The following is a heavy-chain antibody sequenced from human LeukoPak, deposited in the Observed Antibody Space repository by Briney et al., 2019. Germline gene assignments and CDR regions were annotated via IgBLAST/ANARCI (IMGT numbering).Heavy chain of an antibody. CDR1: GFTFSSYW. J-gene: IGHJ4*02. D-gene: IGHD3-3*01. CDR2: INSDGSST. Sequence: GGSLRLSCAASGFTFSSYWMHWVRQAPGKGLVWVSRINSDGSSTSYADSVKGRFTISRDNAKNTLYLQMNSLRAEDTAVYYCAREYYDFWSGYPLDYWGQGTLVTVSS. CDR3: AREYYDFWSGYPLDY. V-gene: IGHV3-74*01.